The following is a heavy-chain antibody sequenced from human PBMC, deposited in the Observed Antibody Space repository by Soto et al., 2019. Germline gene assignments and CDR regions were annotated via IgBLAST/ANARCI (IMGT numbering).Heavy chain of an antibody. Sequence: QVQLVQSGAEVKRPGASVKVSCRASGYTFVDYALPWVRQAPGQGLEWVGWLNPNTGNIKYSHKFEDRVSITRGTATSTAYMEWIGLRSEDTAVYFWSREAIVDEHWFDPWCQGTLVTVAS. CDR1: GYTFVDYA. D-gene: IGHD1-26*01. CDR2: LNPNTGNI. J-gene: IGHJ5*02. V-gene: IGHV1-3*01. CDR3: SREAIVDEHWFDP.